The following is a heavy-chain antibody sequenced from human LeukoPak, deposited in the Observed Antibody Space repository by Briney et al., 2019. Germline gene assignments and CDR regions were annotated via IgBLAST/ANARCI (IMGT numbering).Heavy chain of an antibody. J-gene: IGHJ4*02. CDR3: ARRLGWDYDSSGYKFDH. Sequence: GESLKISWKGSGYSFTGYWIGWVRQMPGKGLEWMGIIYPGDSDTRYSPSFQGQVTIAADKSINTAYLQWTSLKASDTAMYYCARRLGWDYDSSGYKFDHWGQGTLVTVSS. CDR1: GYSFTGYW. D-gene: IGHD3-22*01. CDR2: IYPGDSDT. V-gene: IGHV5-51*03.